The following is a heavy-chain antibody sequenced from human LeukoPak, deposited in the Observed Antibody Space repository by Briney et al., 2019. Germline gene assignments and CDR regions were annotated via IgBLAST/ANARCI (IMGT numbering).Heavy chain of an antibody. D-gene: IGHD4-17*01. J-gene: IGHJ4*02. CDR3: ASQAGGDYGDY. CDR1: GSTFTSYY. V-gene: IGHV1-46*01. CDR2: INPSGGST. Sequence: ASVKVSCKASGSTFTSYYMHWVRQAPGQGLEWMGIINPSGGSTSYAQKFQGRVTMTRDMSTSTVYMELSSLRSEDTAVYYCASQAGGDYGDYWGQGTLVTVSS.